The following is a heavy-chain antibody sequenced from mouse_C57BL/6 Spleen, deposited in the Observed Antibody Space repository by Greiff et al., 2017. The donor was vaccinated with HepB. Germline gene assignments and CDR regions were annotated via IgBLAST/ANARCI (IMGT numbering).Heavy chain of an antibody. Sequence: SGPVLVKPGASVKMSCKASGYTFTDYYMNWVKQSHGKSLEWIGVINPYNGGTSYNQKFKGKATLTVDKSSSTAYMELNSLTSEDSAVYYCARGAYYSNYVSWFAYWGQGTLVTVSA. CDR1: GYTFTDYY. CDR2: INPYNGGT. D-gene: IGHD2-5*01. CDR3: ARGAYYSNYVSWFAY. V-gene: IGHV1-19*01. J-gene: IGHJ3*01.